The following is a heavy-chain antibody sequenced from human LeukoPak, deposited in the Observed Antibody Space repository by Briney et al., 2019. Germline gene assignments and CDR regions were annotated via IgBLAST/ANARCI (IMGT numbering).Heavy chain of an antibody. CDR1: GGSISSSSYY. CDR2: IYYSGST. J-gene: IGHJ3*02. CDR3: ARKWVGAYLDAFDI. V-gene: IGHV4-39*07. D-gene: IGHD1-26*01. Sequence: PSETLSLTCTVSGGSISSSSYYWGWIRQPPGKGLEWIGSIYYSGSTYYNPSLKSRVTISVDTSKNQFSLKLSSVTAADTAVYYCARKWVGAYLDAFDIWGQGTMVTVSS.